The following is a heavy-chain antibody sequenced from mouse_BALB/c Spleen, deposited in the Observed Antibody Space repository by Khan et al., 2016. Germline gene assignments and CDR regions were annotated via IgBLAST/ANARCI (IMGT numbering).Heavy chain of an antibody. CDR1: GFTFSDYY. CDR3: ARTYGSHGYLDV. Sequence: EVELVESGGGLVKPGGSLKLSCAAAGFTFSDYYMYWVRQTPEKRLEWVATISDGGAYTYYPDSVKGRFTISRDNAKTHLYLQMSSLKSEDTARDYWARTYGSHGYLDVWGAGTKVT. D-gene: IGHD1-1*02. CDR2: ISDGGAYT. J-gene: IGHJ1*01. V-gene: IGHV5-4*02.